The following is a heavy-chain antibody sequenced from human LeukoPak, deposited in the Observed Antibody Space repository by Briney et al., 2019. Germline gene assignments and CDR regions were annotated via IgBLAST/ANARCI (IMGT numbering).Heavy chain of an antibody. Sequence: SQTLSLTCTVSGGSISSGDYYWSWLRQPPGTGLEWIGYIYYSGSTYYNPSLKSRVTISVDTSKNQFSLKLSSVTAADTAVYYCARVPEPLWFGELLSNGGGRFDPWGQGTLVTVSS. V-gene: IGHV4-30-4*01. CDR2: IYYSGST. CDR1: GGSISSGDYY. CDR3: ARVPEPLWFGELLSNGGGRFDP. D-gene: IGHD3-10*01. J-gene: IGHJ5*02.